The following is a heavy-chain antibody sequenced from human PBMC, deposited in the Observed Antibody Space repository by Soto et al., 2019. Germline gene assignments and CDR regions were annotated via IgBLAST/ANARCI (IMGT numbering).Heavy chain of an antibody. CDR3: ASDRRAVYAMTGWFDP. Sequence: EVQLVESGGGLVKPGGSLRLSCAASGFTFSSYSMNWVRQAPGKGLEWVSSISSSSSYIYYADSVKGRFTISRDNGKNSVYLQMNSLRAEGTAVYYCASDRRAVYAMTGWFDPWGQGTLVTV. CDR2: ISSSSSYI. CDR1: GFTFSSYS. J-gene: IGHJ5*02. D-gene: IGHD2-8*01. V-gene: IGHV3-21*01.